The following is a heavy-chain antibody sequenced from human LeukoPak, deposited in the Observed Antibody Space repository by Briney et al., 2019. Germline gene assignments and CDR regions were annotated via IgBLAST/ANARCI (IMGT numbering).Heavy chain of an antibody. D-gene: IGHD6-19*01. V-gene: IGHV1-18*01. CDR3: ARVGAVAVD. Sequence: ASVKVSCKTSGYTFSNYDIYWVRQAPGQGLECMGWISGYTGDTKYAQILQGRFTVTTDTSTSTAYMELSSLRSEDTAVYYCARVGAVAVDWGQGTLVTVSS. CDR2: ISGYTGDT. CDR1: GYTFSNYD. J-gene: IGHJ4*02.